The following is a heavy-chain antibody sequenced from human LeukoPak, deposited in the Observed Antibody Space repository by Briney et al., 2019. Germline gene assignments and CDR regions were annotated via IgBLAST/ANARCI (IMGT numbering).Heavy chain of an antibody. J-gene: IGHJ4*02. CDR2: ITGSGGST. CDR1: GFTFDNFA. CDR3: ARELFDFDY. Sequence: GGSLRLSCAPSGFTFDNFAMTWVRQAPGKGQEWASEITGSGGSTYYADSVKGRFTISRDNSKNTLYLQMNSLRAEDTAIYYCARELFDFDYWGQGTLVTVSS. D-gene: IGHD3-10*01. V-gene: IGHV3-23*01.